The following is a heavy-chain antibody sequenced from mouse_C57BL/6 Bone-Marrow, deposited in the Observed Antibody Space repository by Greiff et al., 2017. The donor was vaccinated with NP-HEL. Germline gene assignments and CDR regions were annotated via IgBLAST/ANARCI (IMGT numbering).Heavy chain of an antibody. J-gene: IGHJ2*01. CDR1: GFTFSNYW. D-gene: IGHD1-1*02. V-gene: IGHV6-3*01. CDR3: TVWVLFLDY. CDR2: IRLKSDNYAT. Sequence: EVQLVESGGGLVQPGGSMKLSCVASGFTFSNYWMNWVRQSPEKGLEWVAQIRLKSDNYATHYAESVKGRFTISRDDSKSSVYLQMNNLRAEDTGIYYCTVWVLFLDYWGQGTTLTVSS.